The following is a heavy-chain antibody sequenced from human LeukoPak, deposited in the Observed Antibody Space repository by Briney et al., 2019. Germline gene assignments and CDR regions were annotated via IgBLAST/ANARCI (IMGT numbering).Heavy chain of an antibody. CDR2: ISWNSGSI. D-gene: IGHD1-26*01. Sequence: VRSLRLYCAASGFTFDDYAMHWVRQAPGKGLEWVSGISWNSGSIGYADSVKGRFTISRDNAKNSLYLQMNSLRAEDTALYYCASLYSGSYSSDYWGQGTLVTVSS. V-gene: IGHV3-9*01. CDR3: ASLYSGSYSSDY. CDR1: GFTFDDYA. J-gene: IGHJ4*02.